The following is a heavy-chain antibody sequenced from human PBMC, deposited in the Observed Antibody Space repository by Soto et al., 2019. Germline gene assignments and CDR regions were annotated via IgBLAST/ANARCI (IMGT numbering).Heavy chain of an antibody. D-gene: IGHD6-13*01. CDR3: SKELEAAGIFNYYYGMDV. CDR1: GFTFSDHG. J-gene: IGHJ6*02. CDR2: ISSDGNNK. V-gene: IGHV3-30*18. Sequence: QVQVVESGGGVGQPGRSLRLTCVASGFTFSDHGMHWVRQAPGKGLEWVAVISSDGNNKYYADSVKGRFTISRDNSKKTLYLEINNLRAEDTAVYYCSKELEAAGIFNYYYGMDVWGHGTTVTVSS.